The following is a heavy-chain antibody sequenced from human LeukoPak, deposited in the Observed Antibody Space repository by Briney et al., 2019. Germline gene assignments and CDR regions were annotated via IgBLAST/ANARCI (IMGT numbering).Heavy chain of an antibody. CDR3: AKVEWDLLSPFDN. D-gene: IGHD1-26*01. J-gene: IGHJ4*02. V-gene: IGHV3-23*01. CDR2: ISGSGSST. CDR1: GGSISSHY. Sequence: ETLSLTCTVSGGSISSHYWAWLRQPPGKGLEWVSAISGSGSSTYYADSVKGRFTISRDNSKNTLYLQMNSLRAEDTAVHYCAKVEWDLLSPFDNWGQGTLVTVSS.